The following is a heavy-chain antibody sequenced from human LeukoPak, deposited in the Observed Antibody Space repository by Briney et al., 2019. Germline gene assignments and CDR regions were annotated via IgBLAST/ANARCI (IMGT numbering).Heavy chain of an antibody. D-gene: IGHD3-10*01. Sequence: GESLKISCKGSGYSFTSYWIGWVRQMPGKGLEWMGIIYPGDSDTRYSPSFQGQVTISVDKSISTAYLQWSSLKASDTAMYYCARHSSTYYYGSGSYTSSALKYWGQGTLVTVSS. CDR2: IYPGDSDT. CDR3: ARHSSTYYYGSGSYTSSALKY. J-gene: IGHJ4*02. V-gene: IGHV5-51*01. CDR1: GYSFTSYW.